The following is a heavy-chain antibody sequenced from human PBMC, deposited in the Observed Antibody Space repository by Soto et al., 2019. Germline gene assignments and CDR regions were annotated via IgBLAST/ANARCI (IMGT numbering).Heavy chain of an antibody. J-gene: IGHJ4*02. CDR3: ATRVFCSGGSCYHH. CDR2: FDPEDGET. D-gene: IGHD2-15*01. CDR1: GYTLTELS. V-gene: IGHV1-24*01. Sequence: GASVKVSCKVSGYTLTELSMHWVRQAPGKGLEWMGGFDPEDGETIYAQKFQGRVTMTEDTSTDTAYMELSSLRSEDTAVYYCATRVFCSGGSCYHHWGQGTLVTVSS.